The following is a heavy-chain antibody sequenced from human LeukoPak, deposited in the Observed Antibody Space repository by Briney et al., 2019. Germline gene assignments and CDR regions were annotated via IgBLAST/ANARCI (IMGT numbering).Heavy chain of an antibody. CDR3: ARHMTTANHWFDP. Sequence: ASVKVSCKASGYTFTGYYMHWVRQAPGQGLEWMGWINPSSGGTNYAQKFQGRVTMTRDTSISTAYMELSRLISDDTAVYYCARHMTTANHWFDPWGQGTLVTVPS. CDR1: GYTFTGYY. CDR2: INPSSGGT. V-gene: IGHV1-2*02. D-gene: IGHD4-17*01. J-gene: IGHJ5*02.